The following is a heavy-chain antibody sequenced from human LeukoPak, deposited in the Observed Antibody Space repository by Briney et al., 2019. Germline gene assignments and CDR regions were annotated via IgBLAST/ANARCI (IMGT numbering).Heavy chain of an antibody. CDR3: AKSSGYYLADY. J-gene: IGHJ4*02. V-gene: IGHV3-23*01. CDR2: IGGSGAST. CDR1: GFTFSSYA. Sequence: PGGSLRLSCAASGFTFSSYAMSWVRQAPGKGLEWVSVIGGSGASTYYAHSVKGRFTISRDNSKNTLYLQMNSLRAEDTAVYYCAKSSGYYLADYWGQGTLVTVSS. D-gene: IGHD3-22*01.